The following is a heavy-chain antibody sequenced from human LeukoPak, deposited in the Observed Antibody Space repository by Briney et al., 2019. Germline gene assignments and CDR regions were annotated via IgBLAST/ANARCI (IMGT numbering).Heavy chain of an antibody. J-gene: IGHJ4*02. CDR3: ARIALRGY. CDR2: IYHSGSP. D-gene: IGHD3-10*01. CDR1: GGSFSGSY. Sequence: SETLSLTCAVYGGSFSGSYWGWIRQPPGKGLEWIGSIYHSGSPYFNPSLKSRVTISVDTSKNQFSPKLSSVTAADTAVYYCARIALRGYWGQGTLVTVSS. V-gene: IGHV4-38-2*01.